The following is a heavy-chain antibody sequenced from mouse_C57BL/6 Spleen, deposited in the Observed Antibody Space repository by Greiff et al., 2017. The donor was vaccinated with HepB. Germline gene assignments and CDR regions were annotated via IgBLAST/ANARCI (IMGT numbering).Heavy chain of an antibody. J-gene: IGHJ4*01. D-gene: IGHD4-1*01. CDR1: GYTFTDHT. Sequence: QVQLKESDAELVKPGASVKISCKVSGYTFTDHTIHWMKQRPEQGLEWIGYIYPRDGSTKYNEKFKGKATLTADKSSSTAYMQLNSLTSEDSAVYFCAREGLLPGRDYAMDYWGQGTSVTVSS. V-gene: IGHV1-78*01. CDR3: AREGLLPGRDYAMDY. CDR2: IYPRDGST.